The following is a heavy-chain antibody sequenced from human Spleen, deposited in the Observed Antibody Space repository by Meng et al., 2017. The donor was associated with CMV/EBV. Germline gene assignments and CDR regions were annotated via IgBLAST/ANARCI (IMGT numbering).Heavy chain of an antibody. V-gene: IGHV1-2*02. CDR1: GYTFTGYY. Sequence: ASVKVSCKASGYTFTGYYMHWVRQAPGQGLEWMGWINPNSGGTNYAQKFQGRVTMTTDTSTSTAYMELRSLRSDDTAVYYCARDPLYYYYGMDVWGQGTAVTVSS. J-gene: IGHJ6*02. CDR3: ARDPLYYYYGMDV. CDR2: INPNSGGT.